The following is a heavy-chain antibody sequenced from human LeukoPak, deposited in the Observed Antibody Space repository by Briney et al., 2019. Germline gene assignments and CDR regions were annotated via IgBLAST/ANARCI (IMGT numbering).Heavy chain of an antibody. D-gene: IGHD4-17*01. V-gene: IGHV1-69*04. J-gene: IGHJ4*02. CDR2: IIPILGIA. CDR1: GGTLSSYA. Sequence: SVKVSCKASGGTLSSYAISWVRQAPGQGLEWMGRIIPILGIANYAQKFQGRVTITADKSTSTAYMELSSLRSEDTAVYYCARERDYYGDYDWGQGTLVTVSS. CDR3: ARERDYYGDYD.